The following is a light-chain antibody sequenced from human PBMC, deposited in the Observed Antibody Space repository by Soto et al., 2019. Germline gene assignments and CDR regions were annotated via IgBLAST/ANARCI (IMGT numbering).Light chain of an antibody. CDR1: QSVSGSD. CDR2: GAS. V-gene: IGKV3-20*01. CDR3: QQFGRSSWT. J-gene: IGKJ1*01. Sequence: EIVLTQSPGTLSLSPGERATLSCRASQSVSGSDLAWYQQKPGQAPRLLIYGASSRATGIPDRFSGSGSGTDFTLTISRLEPEDFAVYYCQQFGRSSWTFGQGTNVEIK.